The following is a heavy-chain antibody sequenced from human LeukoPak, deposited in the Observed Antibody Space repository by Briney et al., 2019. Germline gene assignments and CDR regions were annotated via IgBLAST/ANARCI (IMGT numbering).Heavy chain of an antibody. D-gene: IGHD5-12*01. CDR3: AREVNGGATIDY. V-gene: IGHV1-69*04. CDR2: IIPILGIA. CDR1: GGTFSSYA. Sequence: ASVKVSCKASGGTFSSYAISWVRQAPGQGLEWMGRIIPILGIANYAQKFQGRVTITADKSTSTAYMELSSLRSEDTAVYYCAREVNGGATIDYWGQGTLVTVSS. J-gene: IGHJ4*02.